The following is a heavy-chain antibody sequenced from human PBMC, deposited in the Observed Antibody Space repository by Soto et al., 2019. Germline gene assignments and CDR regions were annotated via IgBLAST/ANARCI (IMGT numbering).Heavy chain of an antibody. D-gene: IGHD3-22*01. CDR3: ATNADYYDGGGPKYSQH. CDR2: IYYSGST. CDR1: GGSISTGGYY. Sequence: QVQLQESGPGLVKPSQTLSLTCTVSGGSISTGGYYWYWIRQHPGMGLEYIGYIYYSGSTYYNPSLKSRVTMAVDTSKNQFSLKLSSVTAADTAVYYCATNADYYDGGGPKYSQHWGQGTLVTVSS. V-gene: IGHV4-31*03. J-gene: IGHJ1*01.